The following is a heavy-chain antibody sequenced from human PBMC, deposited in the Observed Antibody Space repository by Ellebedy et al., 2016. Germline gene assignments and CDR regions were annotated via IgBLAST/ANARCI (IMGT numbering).Heavy chain of an antibody. CDR1: GYTFTSYY. V-gene: IGHV1-46*01. CDR2: INPSGGST. J-gene: IGHJ6*02. D-gene: IGHD2-15*01. CDR3: ARDPESGGDYYYYGMDV. Sequence: ASVKVSCXASGYTFTSYYMHWVRQAPGQGLEWMGIINPSGGSTSYAQKFQGRVTMTRDTSTSTVYMELSSLRSEDTAVYYCARDPESGGDYYYYGMDVWGQGTTVTVSS.